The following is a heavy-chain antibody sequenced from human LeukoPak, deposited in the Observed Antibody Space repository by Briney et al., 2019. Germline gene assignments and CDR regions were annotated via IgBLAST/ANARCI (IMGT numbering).Heavy chain of an antibody. V-gene: IGHV4-59*01. CDR3: ARGRSGYYALDI. Sequence: SETLSLTCTVSGGSISSYYWSWIRQPPGKGLEWIGYIYYSGSTNYNPSLKSRVTISVDTSKNQFSLKLSSATAADTAVYYCARGRSGYYALDIWGQGTMVTVSS. CDR2: IYYSGST. CDR1: GGSISSYY. D-gene: IGHD3-22*01. J-gene: IGHJ3*02.